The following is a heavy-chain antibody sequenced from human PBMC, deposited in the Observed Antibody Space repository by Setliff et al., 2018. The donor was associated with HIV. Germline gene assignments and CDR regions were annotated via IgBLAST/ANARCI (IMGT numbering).Heavy chain of an antibody. V-gene: IGHV4-39*01. Sequence: KPSETLSLTCTVSGGSVNSAGYYWGWIRQPPGKGLEWIGTIYYRGDTYFNPSLKSRVTISVDTSKNQFSLKLSSVTAADTAVYYCARHIEGGDLVVVPAASDYWGQGTLVTVSS. CDR1: GGSVNSAGYY. J-gene: IGHJ4*02. CDR3: ARHIEGGDLVVVPAASDY. D-gene: IGHD2-2*01. CDR2: IYYRGDT.